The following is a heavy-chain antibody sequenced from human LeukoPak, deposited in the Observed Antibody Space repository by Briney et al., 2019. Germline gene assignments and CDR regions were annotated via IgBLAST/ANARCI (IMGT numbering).Heavy chain of an antibody. D-gene: IGHD4-23*01. CDR1: GGSISSGDYY. Sequence: PSETLSLTCTVSGGSISSGDYYWSWIRQPPGKGLEWIGYIYYSGSTYYSPSLKSRVTISVDTSKNQFSLKLSSVTAADTAVYYCARDSKHYGGKRTDAFDIWGQGTMVTVSS. CDR3: ARDSKHYGGKRTDAFDI. J-gene: IGHJ3*02. V-gene: IGHV4-30-4*01. CDR2: IYYSGST.